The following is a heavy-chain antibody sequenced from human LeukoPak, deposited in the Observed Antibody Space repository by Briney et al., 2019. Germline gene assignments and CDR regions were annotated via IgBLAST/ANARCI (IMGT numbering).Heavy chain of an antibody. J-gene: IGHJ4*02. V-gene: IGHV3-21*01. CDR2: ISSSSSYI. Sequence: PGGSLRLSCAASGFTFSSYSMNWVRQAPGKGLEWVSSISSSSSYIYYADSVKGRFTISRDNAKNSLHLQMNSLRAEDTAVYYCARGLPLDYDFWSGSPLGYWGQGTLVTVSS. D-gene: IGHD3-3*01. CDR1: GFTFSSYS. CDR3: ARGLPLDYDFWSGSPLGY.